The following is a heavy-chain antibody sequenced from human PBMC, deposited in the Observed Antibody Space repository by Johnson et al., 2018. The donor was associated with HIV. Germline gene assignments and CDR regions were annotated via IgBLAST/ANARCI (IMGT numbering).Heavy chain of an antibody. CDR3: ARGYCTYGVCYTKVDGFDI. Sequence: VQLVESGGGLVQPGGSLRLSCAASGFTFSSYDMHWVRQATGKGLEWVSAIGTAGDTYYPGSVKGRFTISRDNSKNTLYLQMNSLRPEDTAVYYCARGYCTYGVCYTKVDGFDIWPRDNGHRLF. CDR2: IGTAGDT. J-gene: IGHJ3*02. V-gene: IGHV3-13*01. D-gene: IGHD2-8*01. CDR1: GFTFSSYD.